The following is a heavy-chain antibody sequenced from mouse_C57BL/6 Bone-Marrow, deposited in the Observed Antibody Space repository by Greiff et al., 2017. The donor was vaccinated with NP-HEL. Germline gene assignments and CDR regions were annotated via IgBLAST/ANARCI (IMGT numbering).Heavy chain of an antibody. CDR2: IDPSDSYT. CDR3: ARPGYFDV. Sequence: QVQLQQPGAELVKPGASVKLSCKASGYTFTSYWMQWVKQRPGQGLEWIGEIDPSDSYTNYNQKFKGKATLTVDTSSSTAYMQLSSLTSEDSAVYYCARPGYFDVWGTGTTVTDSS. J-gene: IGHJ1*03. V-gene: IGHV1-50*01. CDR1: GYTFTSYW.